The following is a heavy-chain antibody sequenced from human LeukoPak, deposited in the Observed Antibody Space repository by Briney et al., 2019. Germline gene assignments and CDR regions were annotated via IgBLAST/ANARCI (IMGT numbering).Heavy chain of an antibody. J-gene: IGHJ3*02. CDR2: IRYDGSNK. CDR1: GFTFSSYG. CDR3: AKDLGFLHERWGAFDI. Sequence: PGGSLRLSCAASGFTFSSYGMHWVRQAPGKGLEWVAFIRYDGSNKYYADSVKGRFTISRDNSKNTLYLQMNSLRAEDTAVYYCAKDLGFLHERWGAFDIWGQGTMVTVSS. D-gene: IGHD3-16*01. V-gene: IGHV3-30*02.